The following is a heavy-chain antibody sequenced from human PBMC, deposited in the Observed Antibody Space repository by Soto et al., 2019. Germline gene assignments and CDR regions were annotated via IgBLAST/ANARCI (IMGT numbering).Heavy chain of an antibody. J-gene: IGHJ6*02. V-gene: IGHV3-74*01. CDR3: ARPGYSNYGPGVKV. CDR1: GFTFSVYW. D-gene: IGHD4-4*01. CDR2: IDSDGSTT. Sequence: EVQLVESGGGLVQPGGSLRLSCAASGFTFSVYWMHWVRQAPGKGLVWVSRIDSDGSTTSYADSVKGRFTISRDNAKSTLYLPMNSLRAEDTAVYYCARPGYSNYGPGVKVWGQGTTVTVSS.